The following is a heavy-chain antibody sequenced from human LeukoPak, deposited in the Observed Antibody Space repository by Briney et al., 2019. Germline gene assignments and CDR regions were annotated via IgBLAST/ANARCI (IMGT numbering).Heavy chain of an antibody. CDR2: TYYSGST. J-gene: IGHJ4*02. V-gene: IGHV4-30-4*01. CDR1: DGSISSGAYY. Sequence: SETLSLTCTVSDGSISSGAYYWSWLRQPPGKGLEWIGYTYYSGSTYYTPSLKSRFTISVDTSKNQSSLKLSSVTAADTAVYYCARDPGYYDSSGYVDWGQGTLVTVSS. D-gene: IGHD3-22*01. CDR3: ARDPGYYDSSGYVD.